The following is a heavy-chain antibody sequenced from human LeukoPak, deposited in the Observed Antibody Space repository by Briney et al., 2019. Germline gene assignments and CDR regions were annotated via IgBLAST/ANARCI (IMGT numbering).Heavy chain of an antibody. CDR3: ARNRGEGFDP. J-gene: IGHJ5*02. Sequence: ASVKVSCKASGYTFTSYGISWVRQAPGQGLEWMGWISAYNGNTNYAQKFQGRVTMTRNTSISTAYMELSSLRSEDTAVYYCARNRGEGFDPWGQGTLVTVSS. D-gene: IGHD1-14*01. CDR2: ISAYNGNT. V-gene: IGHV1-18*01. CDR1: GYTFTSYG.